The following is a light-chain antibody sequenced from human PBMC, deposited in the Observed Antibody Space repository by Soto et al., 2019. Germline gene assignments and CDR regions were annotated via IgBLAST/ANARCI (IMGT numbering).Light chain of an antibody. Sequence: EIVLTQSPGTLSLSPGERATLSCRASQSLSSYLAWYQQKPGQAPRLLIYGASSMATDIPDRFSGSGSGTDYTLTISRLEPEDFAVYYCQQFGGSPFTFGPGTKVDLK. J-gene: IGKJ3*01. V-gene: IGKV3-20*01. CDR1: QSLSSY. CDR3: QQFGGSPFT. CDR2: GAS.